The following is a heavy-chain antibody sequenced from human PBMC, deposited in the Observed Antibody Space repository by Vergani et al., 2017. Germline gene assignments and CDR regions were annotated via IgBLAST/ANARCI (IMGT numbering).Heavy chain of an antibody. J-gene: IGHJ6*02. CDR2: ISSSSSYI. V-gene: IGHV3-21*01. CDR3: ARDLFITMIVADYGMDV. D-gene: IGHD3-22*01. CDR1: GFTFSSYS. Sequence: EVQLLESGGGLVQPGGSLRLSCAASGFTFSSYSMNWVRQAPGKGLEWVSSISSSSSYIYYADSMKGRFTISRDNAKNSLYLQMNSLRAEDTAVYYCARDLFITMIVADYGMDVWGQGTTVTVSS.